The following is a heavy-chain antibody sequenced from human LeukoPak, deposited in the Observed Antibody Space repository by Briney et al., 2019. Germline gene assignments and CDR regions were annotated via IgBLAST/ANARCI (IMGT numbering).Heavy chain of an antibody. CDR3: ARGYIYGYDC. CDR1: GFTFSNNW. D-gene: IGHD5-18*01. Sequence: GGSHRLSCAASGFTFSNNWMHWVRQAPGKGLVWVSRINSDGSTTTYADSVKGRFTISRDNAKNTLYLQMNSLRAEDTAVYYCARGYIYGYDCWGQGTLVTVSS. CDR2: INSDGSTT. J-gene: IGHJ4*02. V-gene: IGHV3-74*01.